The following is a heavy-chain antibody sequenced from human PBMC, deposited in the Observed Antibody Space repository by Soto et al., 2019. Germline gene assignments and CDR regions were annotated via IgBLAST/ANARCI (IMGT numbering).Heavy chain of an antibody. CDR1: GGTFSSYA. CDR3: ARALEYGSSSWAFDI. V-gene: IGHV1-69*13. J-gene: IGHJ3*02. CDR2: IIPIFGTA. D-gene: IGHD6-6*01. Sequence: ASVKVSCKASGGTFSSYAISWVRQAPGQGLEGMGGIIPIFGTANYAQKFQGRVTITADESTSTAYMELSSLRSEDTAVYYCARALEYGSSSWAFDIWGQGTMVTVSS.